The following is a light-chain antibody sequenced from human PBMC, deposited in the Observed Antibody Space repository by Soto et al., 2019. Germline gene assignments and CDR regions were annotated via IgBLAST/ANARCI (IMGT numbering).Light chain of an antibody. CDR1: QTVSRN. CDR3: KQYNNWPS. Sequence: EVVMTQSPATLSVSPGERATLSCRASQTVSRNLAWYQQRPGQAPRLLIYDISNRATGVPARFSGSGSETEFTLTIRRLQSEDFAVYFCKQYNNWPSFGQGTRLEIK. CDR2: DIS. V-gene: IGKV3-15*01. J-gene: IGKJ5*01.